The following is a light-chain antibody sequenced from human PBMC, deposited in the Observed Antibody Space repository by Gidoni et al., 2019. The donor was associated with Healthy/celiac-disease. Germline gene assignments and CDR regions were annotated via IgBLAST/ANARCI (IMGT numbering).Light chain of an antibody. CDR1: QSVSSSY. CDR3: QQYGSSPPYT. V-gene: IGKV3-20*01. J-gene: IGKJ2*01. Sequence: IVFTHSPGTLSLSPGERATLSCRAIQSVSSSYLACYQQNPGQAPRLLIYVASSRATGIPDRFSGSGSGTDFTLTISRLEPEDVAVYYCQQYGSSPPYTFGQGTKLEIK. CDR2: VAS.